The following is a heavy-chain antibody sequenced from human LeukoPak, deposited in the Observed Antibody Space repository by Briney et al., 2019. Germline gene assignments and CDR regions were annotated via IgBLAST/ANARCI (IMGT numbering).Heavy chain of an antibody. J-gene: IGHJ5*02. CDR3: ARVLAAAGPLNWFDP. D-gene: IGHD6-13*01. Sequence: GASVKVSCKASGYTFTSYGISWVRQAPGQGLEWMGWISAYNGNTNYAQKLQGRVTMTTDTSTSTAYTELRSLRSDDTAVYYCARVLAAAGPLNWFDPWGQGTLVTVSS. CDR1: GYTFTSYG. CDR2: ISAYNGNT. V-gene: IGHV1-18*01.